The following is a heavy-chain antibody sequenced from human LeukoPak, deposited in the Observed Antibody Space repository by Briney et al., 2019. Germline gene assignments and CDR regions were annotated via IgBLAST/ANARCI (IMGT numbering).Heavy chain of an antibody. V-gene: IGHV7-4-1*02. CDR3: ARGSRSGYDDY. CDR2: INTNTGNP. CDR1: GYTLTRYA. J-gene: IGHJ4*02. D-gene: IGHD3-3*01. Sequence: GASVKVSCKASGYTLTRYAINWVRQAPGQGLEWMGWINTNTGNPMYAQDFTGRFVFSLDTSVSTAYLQISSLKSDDTAVYYCARGSRSGYDDYWGQGTLVTVSS.